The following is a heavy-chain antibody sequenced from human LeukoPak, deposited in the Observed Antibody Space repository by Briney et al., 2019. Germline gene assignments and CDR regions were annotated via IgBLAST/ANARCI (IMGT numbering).Heavy chain of an antibody. CDR3: ARIFGVVYYYYMDV. J-gene: IGHJ6*03. CDR1: GGSISSYY. D-gene: IGHD3-3*01. Sequence: SETLSLTCTVSGGSISSYYWSWIRQPPGKGLEWIGYIYYSGSTNYNPSLKSRVTISVDTSKNQFSLKLSSVTAADTAVYYCARIFGVVYYYYMDVWGKGTTVTVSS. V-gene: IGHV4-59*08. CDR2: IYYSGST.